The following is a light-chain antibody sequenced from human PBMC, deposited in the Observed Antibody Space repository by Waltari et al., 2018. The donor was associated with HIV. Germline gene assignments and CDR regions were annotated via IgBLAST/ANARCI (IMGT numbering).Light chain of an antibody. CDR1: KSLLNSNGFNY. V-gene: IGKV2-28*01. CDR2: LGS. Sequence: DIVMTQSPLSLPVTPGKPASISGRSSKSLLNSNGFNYLDWYLQKQGQSPQLLVYLGSTRASGVPDRFSGIGSGTDFTLQISRVEAEDVGVSYCMQALQTPLITFGQGTRLEIK. CDR3: MQALQTPLIT. J-gene: IGKJ5*01.